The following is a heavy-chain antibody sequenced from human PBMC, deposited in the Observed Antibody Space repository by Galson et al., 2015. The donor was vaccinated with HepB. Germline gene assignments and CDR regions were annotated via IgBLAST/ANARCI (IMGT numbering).Heavy chain of an antibody. CDR2: IKQDGSEK. V-gene: IGHV3-7*03. CDR3: ASKNYYDSSGYYYVFDY. J-gene: IGHJ4*02. Sequence: SLRLSCAASGFTFSSYWMSWVRQAPGKGLEWVANIKQDGSEKYYVDSVKGRFTISRDNAKNSLYLQMNSLRAEDTAVYYCASKNYYDSSGYYYVFDYWGQGTLVTVSS. CDR1: GFTFSSYW. D-gene: IGHD3-22*01.